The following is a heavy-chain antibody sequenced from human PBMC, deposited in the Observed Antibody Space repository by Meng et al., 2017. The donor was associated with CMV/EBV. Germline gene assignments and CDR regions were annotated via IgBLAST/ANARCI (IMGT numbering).Heavy chain of an antibody. CDR3: ARESGYCFDY. J-gene: IGHJ4*02. V-gene: IGHV3-21*01. Sequence: ESLKISCAASGFTFSSYSMNWVRQAPGKGLEWVSSISSSSSYIYYADSVKGRFTISRDNAKNSLYLQMNSLRAEDTAVYYCARESGYCFDYWGQGTLVTVSS. CDR1: GFTFSSYS. D-gene: IGHD3-3*01. CDR2: ISSSSSYI.